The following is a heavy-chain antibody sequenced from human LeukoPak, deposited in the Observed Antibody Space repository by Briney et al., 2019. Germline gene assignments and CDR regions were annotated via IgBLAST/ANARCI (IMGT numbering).Heavy chain of an antibody. CDR1: GFTFSSYS. V-gene: IGHV3-48*01. D-gene: IGHD6-6*01. Sequence: GGSLRLSCAASGFTFSSYSMNWVRQAPGKGLEWVSYISSSSSTIYYADSVKGRFTISRDNAKNSLYLQMNSLRAEDTAVYYCARVQGGSSSGFDYWGQGTLVTVSS. CDR2: ISSSSSTI. J-gene: IGHJ4*02. CDR3: ARVQGGSSSGFDY.